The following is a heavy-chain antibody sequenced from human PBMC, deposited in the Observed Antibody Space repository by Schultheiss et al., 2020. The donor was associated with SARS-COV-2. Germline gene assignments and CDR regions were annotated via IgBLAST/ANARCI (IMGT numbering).Heavy chain of an antibody. CDR3: AREELPYYYYGMDV. CDR2: ISSSSSYI. Sequence: GGSLRLSCAASGFTFSSYAMYWVRQAPGKGLEWVSSISSSSSYIYYADSVKGRFTISRDNAKNSLYLQMNSLRAEDTAVYYCAREELPYYYYGMDVWGQGTTVTVS. V-gene: IGHV3-21*01. J-gene: IGHJ6*02. CDR1: GFTFSSYA. D-gene: IGHD1-26*01.